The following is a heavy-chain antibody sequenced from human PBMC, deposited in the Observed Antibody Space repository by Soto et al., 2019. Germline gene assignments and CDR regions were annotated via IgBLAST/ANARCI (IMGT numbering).Heavy chain of an antibody. J-gene: IGHJ5*02. CDR3: AGLSGSWYRWFDP. D-gene: IGHD6-13*01. CDR2: IYYSGST. Sequence: SPETLSLTCSVSGGSISSYYWSWFRQPPGKGLEWIGYIYYSGSTYYNPSLKSRVTISVDTSKNQFSLKVSSVTAADTAVYYCAGLSGSWYRWFDPWGQGTLVTVSS. V-gene: IGHV4-59*06. CDR1: GGSISSYY.